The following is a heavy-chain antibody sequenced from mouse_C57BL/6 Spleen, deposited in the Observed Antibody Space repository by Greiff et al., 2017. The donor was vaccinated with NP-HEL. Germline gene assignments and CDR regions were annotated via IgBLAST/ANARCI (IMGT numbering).Heavy chain of an antibody. J-gene: IGHJ2*01. CDR1: GFTFSDYG. CDR3: ARPGKEYYCDY. CDR2: ISSGSGTI. Sequence: EVKLMESGGGLVKPGGSLKLSCAASGFTFSDYGMHWVRQAPEKGLEWVAYISSGSGTIYYADTVKGRFTISRDNAKNTLFLQMPSLRSEDTAMYYCARPGKEYYCDYWGQGTTLTVSS. D-gene: IGHD1-1*01. V-gene: IGHV5-17*01.